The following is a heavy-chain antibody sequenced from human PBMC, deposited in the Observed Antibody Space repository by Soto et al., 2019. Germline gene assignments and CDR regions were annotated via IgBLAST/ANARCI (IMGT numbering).Heavy chain of an antibody. CDR2: ISRSAGNT. CDR1: GFTFSSYS. J-gene: IGHJ3*02. Sequence: EVRLVESGGGLVKPGGSLRLSCAASGFTFSSYSMNWVRQAPGKGLEWVSSISRSAGNTYYADSVKGRFTISRDNAKNSMYLQMNSLRAEDTAVYYGARDQVPGLDAFDIWGQGTMVTVSS. V-gene: IGHV3-21*01. CDR3: ARDQVPGLDAFDI.